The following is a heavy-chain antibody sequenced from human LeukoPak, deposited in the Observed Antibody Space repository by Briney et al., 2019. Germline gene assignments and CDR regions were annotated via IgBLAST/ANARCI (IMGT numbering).Heavy chain of an antibody. CDR1: GGSISSSSYY. CDR3: ARRGETDDAFDI. J-gene: IGHJ3*02. Sequence: PSETLSLTCTVSGGSISSSSYYWGWIRQPPGKGLEWIGSIYYSGSTYYNPSLKSRVTISVDTSKNQFSLKLSSVTAADTAVYYCARRGETDDAFDIWGQGTMVTVSS. CDR2: IYYSGST. D-gene: IGHD1-14*01. V-gene: IGHV4-39*07.